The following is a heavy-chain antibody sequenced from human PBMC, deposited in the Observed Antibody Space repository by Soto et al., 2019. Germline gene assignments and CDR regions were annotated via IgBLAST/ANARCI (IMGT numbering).Heavy chain of an antibody. V-gene: IGHV1-69*06. Sequence: SVKVSCKASGGTFSSYAISWVRQAPGQGLEWMEGIIPIFGTANYAQKFQGRVTITADKSTSTAYMELSSLRSEDTAVYYCARDTHDYGDYVARGYWGQGTLVTVSS. D-gene: IGHD4-17*01. CDR3: ARDTHDYGDYVARGY. J-gene: IGHJ4*02. CDR1: GGTFSSYA. CDR2: IIPIFGTA.